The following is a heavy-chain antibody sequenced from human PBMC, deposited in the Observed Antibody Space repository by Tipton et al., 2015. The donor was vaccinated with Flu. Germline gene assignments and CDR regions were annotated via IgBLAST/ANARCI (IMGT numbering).Heavy chain of an antibody. Sequence: TLSLTCIVSGDSISSTIYYWGWIRQPPGKGLEWIGNVLQAGNSYYNPSLRSRVTISLDRPNNQFSLRLTSVTAADTAVYYCARRDYSNYVSEPKNWYDPWGQGTLVTVSS. V-gene: IGHV4-39*07. CDR1: GDSISSTIYY. CDR3: ARRDYSNYVSEPKNWYDP. CDR2: VLQAGNS. J-gene: IGHJ5*02. D-gene: IGHD4-11*01.